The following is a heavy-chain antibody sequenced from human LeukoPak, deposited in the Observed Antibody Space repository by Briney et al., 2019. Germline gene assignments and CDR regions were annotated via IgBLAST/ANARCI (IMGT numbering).Heavy chain of an antibody. V-gene: IGHV4-30-2*01. CDR2: IYHSGST. CDR1: GGPISSGGYS. D-gene: IGHD1-1*01. CDR3: ARGTERASWFDP. J-gene: IGHJ5*02. Sequence: SETLSLTCAVSGGPISSGGYSWSWIRQPPGKGLEWIGYIYHSGSTYYSPSLKSRVTISVDRSKNQFSLKLSSVTAADTAVYYCARGTERASWFDPWGQGTLVTVSS.